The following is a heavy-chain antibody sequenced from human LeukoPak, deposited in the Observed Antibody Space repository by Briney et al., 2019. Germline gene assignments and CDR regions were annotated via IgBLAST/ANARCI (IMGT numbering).Heavy chain of an antibody. D-gene: IGHD3-22*01. CDR3: ATATYYYDSSGYYQPFDY. CDR1: GYTFTSYY. J-gene: IGHJ4*02. V-gene: IGHV1-2*06. CDR2: INPNSGGT. Sequence: ASVKVSCKASGYTFTSYYMHWVRQAPGQGLEWMGRINPNSGGTNYAQKFQGRVTMTRDTSISTAYMELSRLRSNDTAVYYCATATYYYDSSGYYQPFDYWGQGTLVTVSS.